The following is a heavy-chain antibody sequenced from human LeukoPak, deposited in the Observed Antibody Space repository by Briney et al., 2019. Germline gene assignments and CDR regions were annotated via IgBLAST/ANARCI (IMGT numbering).Heavy chain of an antibody. D-gene: IGHD5-12*01. CDR3: AKGYNGYDYAFDI. CDR2: ISYDGSNK. Sequence: GGSLRLSCAASRIAFSYSMHWVRQAPGKGLEWVAVISYDGSNKNYVDAVKGRFTISRDNSKNTLYLQMNSLRAEDTAVYYCAKGYNGYDYAFDIWGQGTMVTVSS. CDR1: RIAFSYS. V-gene: IGHV3-30*18. J-gene: IGHJ3*02.